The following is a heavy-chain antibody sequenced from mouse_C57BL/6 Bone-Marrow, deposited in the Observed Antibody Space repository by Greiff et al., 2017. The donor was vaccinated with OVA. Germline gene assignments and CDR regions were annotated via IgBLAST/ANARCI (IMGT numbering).Heavy chain of an antibody. CDR1: GYTFTDYY. J-gene: IGHJ4*01. CDR3: ARCSYYSNSFFYAMDY. CDR2: INPNNGGT. Sequence: EVKVVESGPELVKPGASVKISCKASGYTFTDYYMNWVKQSHGKSLEWIGDINPNNGGTSYNQKFKGKATLTVDKSSSTAYMELRSLTSEDSAVYYCARCSYYSNSFFYAMDYWGQGTSVTVSS. V-gene: IGHV1-26*01. D-gene: IGHD2-5*01.